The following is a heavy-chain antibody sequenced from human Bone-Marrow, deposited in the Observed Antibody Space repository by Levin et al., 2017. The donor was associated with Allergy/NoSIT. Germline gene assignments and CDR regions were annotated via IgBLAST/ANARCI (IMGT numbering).Heavy chain of an antibody. V-gene: IGHV1-69*02. CDR1: GGTFSSYT. CDR2: IIPILGIA. J-gene: IGHJ6*02. Sequence: SVKVSCKASGGTFSSYTISWVRQAPGQGLEWMGRIIPILGIANYAQKFQGRVTITADKSTSTAYMELSSLRSEDTAVYYCARSKSGGYDYEYYGMDVWGQGTTVTVSS. D-gene: IGHD5-12*01. CDR3: ARSKSGGYDYEYYGMDV.